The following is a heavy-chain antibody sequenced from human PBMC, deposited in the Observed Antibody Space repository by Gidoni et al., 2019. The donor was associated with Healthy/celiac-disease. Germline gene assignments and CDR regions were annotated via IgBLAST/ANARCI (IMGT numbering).Heavy chain of an antibody. J-gene: IGHJ3*02. CDR2: INPNSGGT. CDR3: ARPLLLWFGAKMEGESDDAFDI. D-gene: IGHD3-10*01. V-gene: IGHV1-2*02. Sequence: QVQLVQSGAAVKTPGASVKVSCKASGYTFTGYYMHLVRQAPGQGLEWMGWINPNSGGTNYAQKFQGRVTMTRDTSISTAYMELSRLRSDDTAVYYCARPLLLWFGAKMEGESDDAFDIWGQGTMVTVSS. CDR1: GYTFTGYY.